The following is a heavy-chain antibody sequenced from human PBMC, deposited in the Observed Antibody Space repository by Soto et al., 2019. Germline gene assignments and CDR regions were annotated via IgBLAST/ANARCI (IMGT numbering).Heavy chain of an antibody. J-gene: IGHJ4*02. CDR2: MNPNSGNT. V-gene: IGHV1-8*01. CDR3: ARGGYYYDSSAYYRPFDY. CDR1: GYTFTSYD. D-gene: IGHD3-22*01. Sequence: GASVEVSCKASGYTFTSYDMNWVRQATGEGLEWMGWMNPNSGNTGYAQKFQGRVTMTRSTSISTAYMELSSLRSEDTAVYYCARGGYYYDSSAYYRPFDYWGQGTLVTVSS.